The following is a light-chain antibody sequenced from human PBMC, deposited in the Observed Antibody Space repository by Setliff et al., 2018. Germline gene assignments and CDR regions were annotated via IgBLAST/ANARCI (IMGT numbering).Light chain of an antibody. J-gene: IGLJ1*01. CDR1: GSDVGAYKF. Sequence: QSALTQPAPVSGSPGQSIAVSCTGSGSDVGAYKFVSWYQQRPGKAPRLMIYDVSNRPSGVSDRFSGSKSGNTASLTISGLQAEDEADYYCCSYTGTSTPYVFGTGTKGTVL. V-gene: IGLV2-14*01. CDR2: DVS. CDR3: CSYTGTSTPYV.